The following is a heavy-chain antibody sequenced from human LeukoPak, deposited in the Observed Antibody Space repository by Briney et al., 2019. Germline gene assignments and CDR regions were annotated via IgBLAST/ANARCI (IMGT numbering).Heavy chain of an antibody. CDR3: AKDSGTYYKSFDY. CDR1: GFTFSSYG. Sequence: SGGSLRLSCAASGFTFSSYGMHWVRQAPGKGLEWVAVIWYDGSNKYYADSVKGRFTISRDNSKNTLYLQMNSLRAEDTAVYYCAKDSGTYYKSFDYWGQGTLVTVSS. D-gene: IGHD3-10*01. J-gene: IGHJ4*02. CDR2: IWYDGSNK. V-gene: IGHV3-33*06.